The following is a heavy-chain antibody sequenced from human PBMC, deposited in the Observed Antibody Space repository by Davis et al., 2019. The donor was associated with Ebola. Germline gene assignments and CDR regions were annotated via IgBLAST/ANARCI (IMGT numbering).Heavy chain of an antibody. V-gene: IGHV3-30*18. CDR1: GFTFSSYG. CDR3: AKAAGPDGMDV. Sequence: GGSLRLSCAASGFTFSSYGMHWVRQAPGKGLEWVAVISYDGSNKYYADSVKGRFTISRDNSKNTLYLQMNSLRAEDTAVYYCAKAAGPDGMDVWGQGTTVTVS. J-gene: IGHJ6*02. CDR2: ISYDGSNK.